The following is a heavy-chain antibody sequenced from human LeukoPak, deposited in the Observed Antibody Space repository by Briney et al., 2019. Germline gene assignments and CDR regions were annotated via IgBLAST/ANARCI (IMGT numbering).Heavy chain of an antibody. D-gene: IGHD5-18*01. Sequence: PGGSLRLSCAASGFIFRSYEMNWVRQAPGKGLEWVSYISSSGSTIYYADSVKGRFTLSRDNAKNSLYLQMNSLRAEDTAVYYCARSPAMATGFDYWGQGTLVTVSS. V-gene: IGHV3-48*03. CDR3: ARSPAMATGFDY. J-gene: IGHJ4*02. CDR2: ISSSGSTI. CDR1: GFIFRSYE.